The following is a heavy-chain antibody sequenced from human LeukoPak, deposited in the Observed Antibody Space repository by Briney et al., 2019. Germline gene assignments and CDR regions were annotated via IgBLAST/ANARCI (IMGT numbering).Heavy chain of an antibody. CDR2: IYPGDSDT. D-gene: IGHD3-10*01. Sequence: PGESLQISCKGSGYSFTSYWIGWVRQMPGKGLEWMGIIYPGDSDTRYSPSFQGQVTISADKSISTAYLQWSSLKASDTAMYYCARRKGSGSYRTGWFDPWGQGTLVTVSA. CDR3: ARRKGSGSYRTGWFDP. CDR1: GYSFTSYW. J-gene: IGHJ5*02. V-gene: IGHV5-51*01.